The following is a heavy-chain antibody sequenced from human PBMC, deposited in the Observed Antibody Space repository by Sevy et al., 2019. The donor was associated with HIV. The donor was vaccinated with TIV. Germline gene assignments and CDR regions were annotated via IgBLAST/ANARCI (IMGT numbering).Heavy chain of an antibody. CDR1: GFTFSNVW. Sequence: GGSLSLSCAASGFTFSNVWTSWVRQASGKGLEWVVRIQSKSEGGTTDYAAPVKGRFSISRDESSDTLYLQMNSLKTEDTAVYYCTTMMRLYGDPNFWYFDLWGRGTLVTVSS. D-gene: IGHD4-17*01. CDR2: IQSKSEGGTT. CDR3: TTMMRLYGDPNFWYFDL. J-gene: IGHJ2*01. V-gene: IGHV3-15*01.